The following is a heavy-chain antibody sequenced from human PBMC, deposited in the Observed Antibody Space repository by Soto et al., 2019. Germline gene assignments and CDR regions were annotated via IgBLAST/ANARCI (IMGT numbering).Heavy chain of an antibody. Sequence: EVQLLDSGGGLAQPGGSLRLSCAASGFTFGNYAMNWVRQAPGKRLEWVSTVSGNGAVTYYADSVKGRFTISRDNFRSKLYLQMNNLRAEDTAIYFCAKVPASLKTFDYWGQGTLVTVSS. D-gene: IGHD2-2*01. CDR2: VSGNGAVT. V-gene: IGHV3-23*01. J-gene: IGHJ4*02. CDR3: AKVPASLKTFDY. CDR1: GFTFGNYA.